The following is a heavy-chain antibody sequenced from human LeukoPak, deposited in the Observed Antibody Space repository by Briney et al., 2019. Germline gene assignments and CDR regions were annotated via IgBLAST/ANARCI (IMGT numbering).Heavy chain of an antibody. Sequence: PGGSLRLSCAASGFMFSSYWMSWVRQAPGKGLEWVANIKEDGSEKYYVDSVKGRFTISRDNAKNSLYLQMNGLRAEDTAVFYCARLLETYDYVWGSYGFDSWGQGTLVTVSS. CDR1: GFMFSSYW. CDR3: ARLLETYDYVWGSYGFDS. J-gene: IGHJ4*02. CDR2: IKEDGSEK. V-gene: IGHV3-7*01. D-gene: IGHD3-16*01.